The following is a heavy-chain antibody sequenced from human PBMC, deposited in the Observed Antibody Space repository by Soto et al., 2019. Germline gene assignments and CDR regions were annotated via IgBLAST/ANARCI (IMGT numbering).Heavy chain of an antibody. V-gene: IGHV1-3*01. D-gene: IGHD3-10*01. CDR1: GYTFTSYA. CDR3: ARDHYYGSGTPDYYYYYGMDV. J-gene: IGHJ6*02. CDR2: INAGNGNT. Sequence: ASVKVSCKASGYTFTSYAMHWVRQAPGQRLEWMGWINAGNGNTKYSQKFQGRVTITRDTSASTAYMELSSLRSEDTAVYYCARDHYYGSGTPDYYYYYGMDVWGQGTTVTVSS.